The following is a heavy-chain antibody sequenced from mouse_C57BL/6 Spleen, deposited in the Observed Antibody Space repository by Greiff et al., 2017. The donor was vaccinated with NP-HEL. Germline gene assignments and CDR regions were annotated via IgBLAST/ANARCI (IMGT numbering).Heavy chain of an antibody. V-gene: IGHV1-81*01. CDR3: ARKDGRSYERDAMDY. J-gene: IGHJ4*01. CDR2: IYPRSGNT. CDR1: GYTFTSYG. Sequence: VQLQQSGAELARPGASVKLSCKASGYTFTSYGISWVKQRTGQGLEWIGEIYPRSGNTYYNEKFKGKATLTADKSSSTAYMELRSLTSEDSAVYFCARKDGRSYERDAMDYWGQGTSVTVSS. D-gene: IGHD1-1*01.